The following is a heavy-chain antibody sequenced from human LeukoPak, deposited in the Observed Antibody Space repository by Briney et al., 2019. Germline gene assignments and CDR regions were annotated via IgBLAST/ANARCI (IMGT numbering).Heavy chain of an antibody. CDR1: GFTFTHSW. CDR2: IKQDGSEK. CDR3: VRALGSSSADS. V-gene: IGHV3-7*01. Sequence: GGSLRLSCAASGFTFTHSWMSWVRQAPGKGLEWVANIKQDGSEKYYVHSVEGRFTTSRDNTKNSLSLQMNSLRGEDTAVYYCVRALGSSSADSWGQGTLVTVSS. D-gene: IGHD6-6*01. J-gene: IGHJ4*02.